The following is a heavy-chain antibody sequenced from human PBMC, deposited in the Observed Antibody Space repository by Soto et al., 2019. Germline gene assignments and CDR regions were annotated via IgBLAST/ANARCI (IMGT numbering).Heavy chain of an antibody. CDR2: INPNSGGT. J-gene: IGHJ6*03. CDR1: GYTFTGYY. V-gene: IGHV1-2*04. Sequence: QVQLVQSGAEVKKPGASVKVSCKASGYTFTGYYMHWVRQAPGQGLEWMGWINPNSGGTNYAQKFQGWVTMTRDTSISTAYMELSRLRSDDTAVYYCARDLRMTKKNTREYYYYMDVWGKGTTVTVSS. CDR3: ARDLRMTKKNTREYYYYMDV. D-gene: IGHD2-15*01.